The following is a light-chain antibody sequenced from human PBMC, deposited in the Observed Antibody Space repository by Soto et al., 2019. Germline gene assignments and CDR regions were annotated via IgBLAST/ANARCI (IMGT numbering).Light chain of an antibody. CDR1: QNVGSN. CDR2: GAS. V-gene: IGKV3D-15*01. Sequence: EIVMTQSPATLSVSPGERATLSCRASQNVGSNLAWYQQKPGRAPRLLIYGASTRATGIPARFSGSGSVTEFTLTISRLETEDFSVYYCHQYGSSPLTFGGGTKVEIK. CDR3: HQYGSSPLT. J-gene: IGKJ4*01.